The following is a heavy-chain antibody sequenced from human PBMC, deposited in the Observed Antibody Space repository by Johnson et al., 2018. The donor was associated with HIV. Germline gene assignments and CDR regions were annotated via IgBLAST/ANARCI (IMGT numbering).Heavy chain of an antibody. J-gene: IGHJ3*02. CDR2: IWYDGSNK. V-gene: IGHV3-33*06. CDR1: GFTFSSYA. CDR3: AKDLFLEDNFWSGYSFSAFDI. D-gene: IGHD3-3*01. Sequence: VQLVESGGGVVQPGRSLRLSCAASGFTFSSYAMHWVRQAQGKGLEWVAVIWYDGSNKYYADSVKGRFTISRDNSKNTLYLQMNSLRAEDTAIYYCAKDLFLEDNFWSGYSFSAFDIWGQGTMVTVSS.